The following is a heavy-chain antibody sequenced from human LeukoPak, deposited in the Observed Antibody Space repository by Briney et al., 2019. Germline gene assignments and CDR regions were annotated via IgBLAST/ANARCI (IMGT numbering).Heavy chain of an antibody. CDR1: GFTFSNYG. CDR3: AKVLLANQAFDY. D-gene: IGHD2-15*01. J-gene: IGHJ4*02. CDR2: ISYDGSNK. Sequence: PGGSLRLSCAASGFTFSNYGMHWVRQTPGKGLEWVAVISYDGSNKYYADSVKGRFTISRDNSKNTLYLQMNSLRAEDTAVYYCAKVLLANQAFDYWGQGTLVTVSS. V-gene: IGHV3-30*18.